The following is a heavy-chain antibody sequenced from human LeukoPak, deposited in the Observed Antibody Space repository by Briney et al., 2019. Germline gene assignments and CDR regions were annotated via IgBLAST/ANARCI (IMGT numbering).Heavy chain of an antibody. V-gene: IGHV5-51*01. CDR1: GYSFTSYW. D-gene: IGHD3-22*01. CDR2: IYPTDSDT. CDR3: ARPRGNSYDSSGYRNGVAFDI. J-gene: IGHJ3*02. Sequence: GESLKISCKGFGYSFTSYWIGWVRQMPGKGLEWMGIIYPTDSDTRYSPSFQGQVAISADKSINTAYLQWSSLTASDTATYYCARPRGNSYDSSGYRNGVAFDIWGQGTMVTVSS.